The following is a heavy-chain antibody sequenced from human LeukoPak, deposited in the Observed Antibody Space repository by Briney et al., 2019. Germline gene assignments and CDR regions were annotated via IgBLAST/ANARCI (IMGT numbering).Heavy chain of an antibody. CDR2: IKSKTGGGTT. CDR1: GFTFSNAW. Sequence: GGSLRLSCAASGFTFSNAWMSWVRQAPGKGLEWVGRIKSKTGGGTTDYAAPVKGRFTISRDDSKNTLYLQMNSLKTEDTAVYYCTTGIFDYWGQGTLVTVSP. D-gene: IGHD1-14*01. J-gene: IGHJ4*02. CDR3: TTGIFDY. V-gene: IGHV3-15*01.